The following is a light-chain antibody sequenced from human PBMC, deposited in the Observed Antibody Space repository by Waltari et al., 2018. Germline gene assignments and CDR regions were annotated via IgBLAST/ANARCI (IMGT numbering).Light chain of an antibody. CDR2: DTF. Sequence: EIVLTQSPATLSLSPGERATRPCRASPRVRSYLAWYQQKPGQAPRLLIYDTFNRASGIPARFSGSGSGTDFSLSISSLEPEDFAVYYCQQRHNWPLTFGGGTKVEIK. CDR3: QQRHNWPLT. CDR1: PRVRSY. V-gene: IGKV3-11*01. J-gene: IGKJ4*01.